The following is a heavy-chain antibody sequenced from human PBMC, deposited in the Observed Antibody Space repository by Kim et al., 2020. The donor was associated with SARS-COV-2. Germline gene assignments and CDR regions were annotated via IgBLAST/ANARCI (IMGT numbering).Heavy chain of an antibody. J-gene: IGHJ6*04. CDR1: GGSFSGNY. CDR3: ARVRAVTTFFYYYYGMDV. D-gene: IGHD4-17*01. Sequence: SETLSLTCAVYGGSFSGNYWSWIRQPPGNGMEWIGEINHSGSTNYNLSLKSRVTLSVDTSKNQFSLKLSSVTAADTAVYYCARVRAVTTFFYYYYGMDVWGEGTTVTVSS. CDR2: INHSGST. V-gene: IGHV4-34*01.